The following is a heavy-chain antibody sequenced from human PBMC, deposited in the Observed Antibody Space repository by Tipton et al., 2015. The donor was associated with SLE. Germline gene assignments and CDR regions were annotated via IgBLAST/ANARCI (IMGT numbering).Heavy chain of an antibody. Sequence: TLSLTCIVSGGSISSGAYLWSWIRQHPGKGLEWIGYIYYSGRTYYNPSLKSRISISVDRSKNQFSLNLNSVTAADTATYYCARVRGGWANDASDIWGQGTMVTVSS. J-gene: IGHJ3*02. D-gene: IGHD6-19*01. CDR1: GGSISSGAYL. V-gene: IGHV4-31*03. CDR3: ARVRGGWANDASDI. CDR2: IYYSGRT.